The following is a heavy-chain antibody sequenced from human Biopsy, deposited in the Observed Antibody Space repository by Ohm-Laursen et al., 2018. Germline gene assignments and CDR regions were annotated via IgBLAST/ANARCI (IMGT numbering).Heavy chain of an antibody. CDR3: SRGGHSGYEFWYFDL. D-gene: IGHD5-12*01. V-gene: IGHV4-59*12. J-gene: IGHJ2*01. Sequence: GTLSLTCTVSGDSISSDFWSWIRQTPGKGLEWIGYISYTGDTNYNPSLESRITISLDTSKNQFSLMLSSVTAADTAVYFCSRGGHSGYEFWYFDLWGRGTLVTVPS. CDR1: GDSISSDF. CDR2: ISYTGDT.